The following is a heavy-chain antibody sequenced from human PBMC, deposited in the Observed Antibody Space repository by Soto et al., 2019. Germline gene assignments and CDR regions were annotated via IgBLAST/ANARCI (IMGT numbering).Heavy chain of an antibody. CDR3: VRNRYGGYDFDS. D-gene: IGHD5-12*01. Sequence: QLQESGPGLVKPSGTLSLTCIVSNGSRDSSLWWSWVRQSPGKGLEWIGEVAQSGFTSYNPSLKSRLTISQDRSRNQFSLRLTSVTAADTAVSHCVRNRYGGYDFDSWGQGTLVTVSS. CDR2: VAQSGFT. J-gene: IGHJ4*02. V-gene: IGHV4-4*02. CDR1: NGSRDSSLW.